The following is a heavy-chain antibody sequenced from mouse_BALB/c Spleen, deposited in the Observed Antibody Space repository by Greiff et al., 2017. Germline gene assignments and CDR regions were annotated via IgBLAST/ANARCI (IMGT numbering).Heavy chain of an antibody. CDR1: GFSLTSYG. J-gene: IGHJ4*01. Sequence: VMLVESGPGLVAPSQSLSITCTVSGFSLTSYGVHWVRQPPGKGLEWLGVIWAGGSTNYNSALMSRLSISKDNSKSQVFLKMNSLQTDDTAMYYCARDGNYVHYYAMDYWGQGTSVTVSS. CDR2: IWAGGST. D-gene: IGHD2-1*01. CDR3: ARDGNYVHYYAMDY. V-gene: IGHV2-9*02.